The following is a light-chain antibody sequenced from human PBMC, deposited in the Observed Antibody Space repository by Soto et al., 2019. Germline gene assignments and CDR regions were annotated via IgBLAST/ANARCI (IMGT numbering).Light chain of an antibody. V-gene: IGKV1-5*03. CDR2: KAS. CDR3: QQYNTYSPT. Sequence: DIQMTQSPSTLSASVGDRVTITCRASQSISTWLAWYQQKPGKAPNLLISKASTLETGVPSRFSGSGSGTEFTLTISSLQPDDFAAYYCQQYNTYSPTFGQGTKVAIK. CDR1: QSISTW. J-gene: IGKJ1*01.